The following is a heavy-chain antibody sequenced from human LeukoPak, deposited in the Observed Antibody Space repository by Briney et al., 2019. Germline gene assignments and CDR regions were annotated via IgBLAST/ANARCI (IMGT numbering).Heavy chain of an antibody. CDR3: ARGAELRYFDWPPGGMDV. CDR2: IYYSGST. CDR1: GGSISSYY. V-gene: IGHV4-59*01. D-gene: IGHD3-9*01. J-gene: IGHJ6*02. Sequence: PSETLSLTCTVSGGSISSYYWSWIRQTPGKGLEWIGYIYYSGSTNHNPSLKSRVTISVDTSKNQFSLKLSSVTAADTAVYYCARGAELRYFDWPPGGMDVWGQGTTVTVSS.